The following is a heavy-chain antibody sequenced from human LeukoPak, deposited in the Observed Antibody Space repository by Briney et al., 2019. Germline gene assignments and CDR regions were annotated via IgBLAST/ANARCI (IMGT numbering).Heavy chain of an antibody. V-gene: IGHV3-48*03. CDR2: ISSSGSTI. CDR3: EVSGYDYSFDY. J-gene: IGHJ4*02. CDR1: GFTFSSYE. D-gene: IGHD5-12*01. Sequence: GGSLRLSCAASGFTFSSYEMNWVRQAPGKGLEWVSYISSSGSTIYDADSVKGRFTISRDNSKNTLYLQMNSLRAEDTAVYYCEVSGYDYSFDYWGQGTLVTVSS.